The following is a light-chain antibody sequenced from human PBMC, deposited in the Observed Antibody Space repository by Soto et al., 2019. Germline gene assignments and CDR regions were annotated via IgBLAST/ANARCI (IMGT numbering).Light chain of an antibody. CDR1: QGLGTN. CDR2: AAS. J-gene: IGKJ1*01. CDR3: QQYSRAPLT. V-gene: IGKV3-20*01. Sequence: EIVLTQSPGTLSLSPGERATLSCRARQGLGTNLAWYQQKPGQAPRLLIYAASTRATGVPGRFSASGSGTDFTLTISRLEPEDFAVYYCQQYSRAPLTFGQGTRWIS.